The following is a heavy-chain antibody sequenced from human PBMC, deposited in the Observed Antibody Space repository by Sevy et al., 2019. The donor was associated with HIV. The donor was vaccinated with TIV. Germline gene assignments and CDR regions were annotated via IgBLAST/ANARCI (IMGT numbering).Heavy chain of an antibody. D-gene: IGHD3-22*01. Sequence: ASVKVSCKVSGYTLTELSMHWVRQAPGKGLEWMGGFDPEDGETIYAQKFQGRVTMTEDTSTDTAYMELSSLRSEDTAVYHCATGPREDYYDSSGYDYWGQGTLVTVSS. CDR3: ATGPREDYYDSSGYDY. CDR1: GYTLTELS. J-gene: IGHJ4*02. V-gene: IGHV1-24*01. CDR2: FDPEDGET.